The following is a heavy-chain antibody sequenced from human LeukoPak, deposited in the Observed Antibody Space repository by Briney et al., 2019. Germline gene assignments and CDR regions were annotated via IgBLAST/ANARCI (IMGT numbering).Heavy chain of an antibody. CDR3: ARRDYYYYYMDV. CDR1: GGSFSGYY. CDR2: IYYSGST. Sequence: PSETLSLTCAVYGGSFSGYYWSWTRQPPGKGLEWIGSIYYSGSTYYNPSLKSRVTISVDTSKNQFSLKLSSVTAADTAVYYCARRDYYYYYMDVWGKGTTVTISS. J-gene: IGHJ6*03. V-gene: IGHV4-34*01.